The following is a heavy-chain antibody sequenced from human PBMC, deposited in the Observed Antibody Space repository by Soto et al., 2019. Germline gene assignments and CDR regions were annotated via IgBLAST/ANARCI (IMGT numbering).Heavy chain of an antibody. CDR1: GFTFSKAW. V-gene: IGHV3-15*01. J-gene: IGHJ4*02. D-gene: IGHD3-22*01. CDR2: IKSKSDGGTT. CDR3: TTGGYYYDYSVLY. Sequence: EVQVVESGGGLVKPGGSLRLSCAASGFTFSKAWMSWVRQAPGKGLEWVGRIKSKSDGGTTDYAAPVKGRFTISRDDSKNTLYLQMNSLKTEDTDVYYCTTGGYYYDYSVLYWGQGTLVTVSS.